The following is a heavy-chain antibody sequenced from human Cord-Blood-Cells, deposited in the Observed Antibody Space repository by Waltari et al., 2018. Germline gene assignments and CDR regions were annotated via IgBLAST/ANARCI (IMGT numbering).Heavy chain of an antibody. Sequence: VTLKDSGPAWVKRTQTLTLPCTFSGLPPSTTGMRHSWCRQPPGKVLDWLARIDWDDDKFYSTSLKTRLTISKDTSKNQVVLTMTNMDPVDTATYYCARSNDFWSGYYFDYWGQGTLVTVSS. D-gene: IGHD3-3*01. CDR1: GLPPSTTGMR. CDR2: IDWDDDK. V-gene: IGHV2-70*04. J-gene: IGHJ4*02. CDR3: ARSNDFWSGYYFDY.